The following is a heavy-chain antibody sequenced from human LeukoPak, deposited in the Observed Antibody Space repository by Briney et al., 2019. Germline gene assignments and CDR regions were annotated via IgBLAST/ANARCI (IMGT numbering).Heavy chain of an antibody. D-gene: IGHD4-17*01. Sequence: SETLSLTCTVSGGSISSTNYYWGWIRQPPGKGLEWIGSISYSGGTYYNPSLKSRVTISVNTSKNQFSLKLSSVTAADTAVYYCASTVTTTGDAFDIWGQGTMVTVSS. CDR2: ISYSGGT. J-gene: IGHJ3*02. CDR1: GGSISSTNYY. V-gene: IGHV4-39*07. CDR3: ASTVTTTGDAFDI.